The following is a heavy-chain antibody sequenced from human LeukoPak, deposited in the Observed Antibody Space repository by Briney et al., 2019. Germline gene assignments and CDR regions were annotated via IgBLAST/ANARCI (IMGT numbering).Heavy chain of an antibody. Sequence: GGSLRPSCAASGFTFDDYAMHWVRQAPGKGLDWVSLISWEGQTTYYADSVRGRFSTSRDNNKNSLFLEMNSLTTDDTGFYYCTRDTDFGSPTNYFDHWGQGTLVSVSS. CDR3: TRDTDFGSPTNYFDH. CDR2: ISWEGQTT. V-gene: IGHV3-43*01. D-gene: IGHD3-10*01. CDR1: GFTFDDYA. J-gene: IGHJ4*02.